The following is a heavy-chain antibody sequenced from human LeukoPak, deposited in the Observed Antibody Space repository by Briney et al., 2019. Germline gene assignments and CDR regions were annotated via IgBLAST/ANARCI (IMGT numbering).Heavy chain of an antibody. D-gene: IGHD1-26*01. CDR1: GFTFSTYP. V-gene: IGHV3-23*01. J-gene: IGHJ4*02. Sequence: GGSLRLSCAASGFTFSTYPMSWVPQAPGRGLEWVSAISGSGGSTYYAASVNGRITISRDNSKNTLYPQMNSVRAEDTAVYSCAKGFPGGSYYVFDYWGQGTLVTVFS. CDR3: AKGFPGGSYYVFDY. CDR2: ISGSGGST.